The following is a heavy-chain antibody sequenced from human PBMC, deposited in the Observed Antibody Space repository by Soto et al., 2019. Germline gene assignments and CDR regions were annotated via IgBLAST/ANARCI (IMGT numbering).Heavy chain of an antibody. CDR2: IHPGGSDT. CDR1: GYTFTNYW. J-gene: IGHJ4*02. V-gene: IGHV5-51*01. D-gene: IGHD6-19*01. Sequence: GESLKISCKASGYTFTNYWINWVRQMPGKGLEWMGIIHPGGSDTRYSPSFQGQVTISADESLSTAYLQWSSLKASDTAMYYCARGDSGWSQFDYWAQGTLVTVSS. CDR3: ARGDSGWSQFDY.